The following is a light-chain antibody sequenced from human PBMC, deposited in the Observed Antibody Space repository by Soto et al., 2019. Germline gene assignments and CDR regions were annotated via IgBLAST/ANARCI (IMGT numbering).Light chain of an antibody. CDR3: QQYDTYFRYT. CDR1: QTINNK. Sequence: DIQMTQSPSTLSASVGDRVTITCRASQTINNKLAWYQKKPGKAPKLLIYDGYTLESRVPSRFSGSRSGTEYTLPTSSMQHDDFANYYYQQYDTYFRYTFGQGTKLDIK. J-gene: IGKJ2*01. V-gene: IGKV1-5*01. CDR2: DGY.